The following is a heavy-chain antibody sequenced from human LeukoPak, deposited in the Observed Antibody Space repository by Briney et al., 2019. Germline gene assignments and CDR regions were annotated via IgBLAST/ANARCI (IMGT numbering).Heavy chain of an antibody. Sequence: PSETLSLTRTVSGGSISNYYWSWIRQPPGKGLEWIGYIYYSGSTNYNPSLKSRVTISVATSKNQFSLKLSSVTAADTAVYYCAREASSSWYGYYGMDVWGKGTTVTVSS. CDR1: GGSISNYY. D-gene: IGHD6-13*01. J-gene: IGHJ6*04. CDR2: IYYSGST. CDR3: AREASSSWYGYYGMDV. V-gene: IGHV4-59*01.